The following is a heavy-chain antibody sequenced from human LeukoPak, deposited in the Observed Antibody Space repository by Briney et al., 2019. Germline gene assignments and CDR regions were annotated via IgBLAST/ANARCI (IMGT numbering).Heavy chain of an antibody. CDR2: IYYSGST. V-gene: IGHV4-59*12. Sequence: SETLSLTCTVSGGSISSYYWSWIRQPPGKGLEWIGYIYYSGSTNYNPSLKSRVTISVDTSKNQFSLKLSSVTAADTAVYYCAREGIVGATPSFDYWGQGTLVTVSS. CDR3: AREGIVGATPSFDY. D-gene: IGHD1-26*01. J-gene: IGHJ4*02. CDR1: GGSISSYY.